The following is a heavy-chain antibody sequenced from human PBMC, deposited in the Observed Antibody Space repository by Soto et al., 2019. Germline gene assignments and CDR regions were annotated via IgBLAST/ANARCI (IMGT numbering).Heavy chain of an antibody. V-gene: IGHV3-33*01. CDR2: IWYDGSNK. D-gene: IGHD3-10*01. Sequence: SGGSLRLSCAASGFTFSSYGMHWVRQAPGKGLEWVAVIWYDGSNKYYADSVKGRFTISRDNSKNTLYLQMNSLRAEDTAVYYCAREVVRGVINYYYYMDVWGKGTTVTVSS. J-gene: IGHJ6*03. CDR1: GFTFSSYG. CDR3: AREVVRGVINYYYYMDV.